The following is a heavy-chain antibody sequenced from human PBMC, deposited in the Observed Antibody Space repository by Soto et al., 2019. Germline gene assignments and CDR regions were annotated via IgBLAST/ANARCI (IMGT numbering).Heavy chain of an antibody. CDR2: ISSSSSTI. J-gene: IGHJ6*03. CDR3: ARVPDCSSTSCYRYYYYYYMDV. V-gene: IGHV3-48*01. CDR1: GFTFSSYS. Sequence: GESLKISCAASGFTFSSYSMNWVRQAPGKGLEWVSYISSSSSTIYYADSVKGRFTISRDNAKNSLYLQMNSLRAEDTAVYYCARVPDCSSTSCYRYYYYYYMDVWGKGTTVTVSS. D-gene: IGHD2-2*01.